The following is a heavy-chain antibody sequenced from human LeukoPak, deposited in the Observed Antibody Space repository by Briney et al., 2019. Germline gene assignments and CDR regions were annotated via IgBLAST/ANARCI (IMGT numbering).Heavy chain of an antibody. CDR2: INPNSGGT. CDR1: GYIFTGYY. J-gene: IGHJ4*02. D-gene: IGHD3-10*01. Sequence: GASVKVSCKSSGYIFTGYYIHWVRQAPGQGLEWMGWINPNSGGTNYAQKFQGRVTMTRDTSISTAYMELSRLRSDDTAVYYCAREVMVRGVIGVNFDYWGQGTLVTVSS. V-gene: IGHV1-2*02. CDR3: AREVMVRGVIGVNFDY.